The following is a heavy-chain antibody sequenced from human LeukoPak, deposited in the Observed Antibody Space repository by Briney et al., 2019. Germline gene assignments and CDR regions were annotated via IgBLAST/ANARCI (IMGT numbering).Heavy chain of an antibody. CDR1: GYTFFSYG. J-gene: IGHJ4*02. Sequence: AGSVKVSCMASGYTFFSYGISWVRPTPRQGLEWMGWISGYNGVTNYAQKLQGRVTMTTDTSTTTVYMELRSLRSDDPAVYSCARDRIGVAGTAPEYWGQGTLVTVSS. CDR2: ISGYNGVT. D-gene: IGHD6-19*01. CDR3: ARDRIGVAGTAPEY. V-gene: IGHV1-18*01.